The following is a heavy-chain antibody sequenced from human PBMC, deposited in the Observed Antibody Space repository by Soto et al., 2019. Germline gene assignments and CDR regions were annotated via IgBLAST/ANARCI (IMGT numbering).Heavy chain of an antibody. J-gene: IGHJ2*01. D-gene: IGHD3-22*01. Sequence: EVQLVESGGGLVQPGGSLRLSCAASGFTFSSYSMNWVRQAPGKGLEWVSYISSSSSTIYYADSVKGRFTISRDNAKNSLYLQMNSLRDEATAVYYCARGDYDSSGYRLLLWWYFDLWGRGTLVTVSS. V-gene: IGHV3-48*02. CDR2: ISSSSSTI. CDR3: ARGDYDSSGYRLLLWWYFDL. CDR1: GFTFSSYS.